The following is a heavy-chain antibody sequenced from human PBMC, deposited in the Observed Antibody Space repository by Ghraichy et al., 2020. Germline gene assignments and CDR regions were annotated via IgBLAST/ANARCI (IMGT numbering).Heavy chain of an antibody. Sequence: GGSLRLSCAASGFTFSNYWMHWVRHAPGKGLLWVSRINTDGSSTDYADTVKGRFTISRDRAKNTLYLQMNGLRPEDTAVYYCARGLSCSGHSCYDTLFDYWGQGTLVTVSS. J-gene: IGHJ4*02. CDR2: INTDGSST. V-gene: IGHV3-74*01. D-gene: IGHD2-15*01. CDR3: ARGLSCSGHSCYDTLFDY. CDR1: GFTFSNYW.